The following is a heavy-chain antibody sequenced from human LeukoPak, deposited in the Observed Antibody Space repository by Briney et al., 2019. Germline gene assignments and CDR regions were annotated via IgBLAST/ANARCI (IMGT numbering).Heavy chain of an antibody. CDR3: AKDGRDSGSYYYMDV. D-gene: IGHD3-10*01. Sequence: GGSPRLSCAASGFTFSSYGFHWVRQAPGKGLEWVAVIWYDGSKKYYADSVKGRFTFSRDSSKNTLYLQMNSLRADDTAVYYCAKDGRDSGSYYYMDVWGKGTTVTVSS. CDR2: IWYDGSKK. CDR1: GFTFSSYG. J-gene: IGHJ6*03. V-gene: IGHV3-33*06.